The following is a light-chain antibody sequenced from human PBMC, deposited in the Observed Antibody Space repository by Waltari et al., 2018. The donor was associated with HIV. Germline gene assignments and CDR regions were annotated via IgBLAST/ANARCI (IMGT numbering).Light chain of an antibody. CDR3: SSYTSSSTLV. J-gene: IGLJ2*01. CDR2: DVS. V-gene: IGLV2-14*03. CDR1: SSDVGGYNY. Sequence: QSALTQPASVSGSPGQSITISCTGTSSDVGGYNYVSWYQQHPGKAPKLMIYDVSNRPSGVSKRFSGSKSGNTASLTISGLQAEDEADYYCSSYTSSSTLVFGGGTKLTVL.